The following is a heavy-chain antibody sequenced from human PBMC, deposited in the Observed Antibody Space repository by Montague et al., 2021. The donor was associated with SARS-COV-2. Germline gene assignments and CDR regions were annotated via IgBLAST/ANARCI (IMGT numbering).Heavy chain of an antibody. J-gene: IGHJ6*02. CDR3: ARGRITIFGVEDYYYGMDV. D-gene: IGHD3-3*01. V-gene: IGHV3-7*03. Sequence: SLRFSCAASGFTFSSYWMSWVRQAPGKGLEWVANIKQDGSEKYYVDSVKGRFTISRDNAKNSLYLQMNSLRAEDTAVYYCARGRITIFGVEDYYYGMDVWGQGTTVTVSS. CDR2: IKQDGSEK. CDR1: GFTFSSYW.